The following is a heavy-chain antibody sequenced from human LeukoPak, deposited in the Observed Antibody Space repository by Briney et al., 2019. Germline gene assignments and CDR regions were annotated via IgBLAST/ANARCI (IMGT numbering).Heavy chain of an antibody. CDR1: GSTFCSYA. CDR2: IIPIFGTT. V-gene: IGHV1-69*13. CDR3: ARDQRLAYYGSGSYFDI. D-gene: IGHD3-10*01. J-gene: IGHJ3*02. Sequence: GASVKVSCKASGSTFCSYAISWVRQAPGQGLAWMGGIIPIFGTTNYAQEFQGRVTITADESTSTAYMELSSLRSDDTAVYYCARDQRLAYYGSGSYFDIWGQGTMVTVSS.